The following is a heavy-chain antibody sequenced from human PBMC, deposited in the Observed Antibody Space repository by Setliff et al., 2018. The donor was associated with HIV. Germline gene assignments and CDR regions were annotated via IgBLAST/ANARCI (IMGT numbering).Heavy chain of an antibody. Sequence: ASETLSLTCTVSGASISRSTYSWGWIRQPPGKGLEWLGSISYTGSTDYTPSLKSRLTISVDTSKNQFSLNLTSVTAAYTAVYYCARSKTFYDFWGGYYTHGAFKIWGLGTMVTVSS. J-gene: IGHJ3*02. CDR3: ARSKTFYDFWGGYYTHGAFKI. V-gene: IGHV4-39*01. CDR2: ISYTGST. CDR1: GASISRSTYS. D-gene: IGHD3-3*01.